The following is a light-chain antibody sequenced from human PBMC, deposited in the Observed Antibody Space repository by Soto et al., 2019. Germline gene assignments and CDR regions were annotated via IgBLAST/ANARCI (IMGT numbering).Light chain of an antibody. CDR3: CSLAGSYTVI. J-gene: IGLJ2*01. Sequence: QSALTQPPSVSGSPRQSVSISCTGSSSDVGAYNYVSWYQQHPGEAPKLMIYDVSRRPLGVPDRFSGSKSGNTASLTISGLQAEDEADYYCCSLAGSYTVIFGGGTKLTVL. V-gene: IGLV2-11*01. CDR2: DVS. CDR1: SSDVGAYNY.